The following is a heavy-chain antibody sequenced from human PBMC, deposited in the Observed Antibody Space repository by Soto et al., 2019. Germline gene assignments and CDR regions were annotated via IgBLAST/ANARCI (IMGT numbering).Heavy chain of an antibody. D-gene: IGHD3-22*01. CDR3: ARVRDSSGYYYVPPDYYGMDV. CDR2: ISAYNGNT. V-gene: IGHV1-18*01. Sequence: ASLRSSYRASGYNCTSWCITWERQAPGQGLEWMGWISAYNGNTNYAQKLQGRVTMTTDTSTSTAYMELRSLRSDDTAVYYCARVRDSSGYYYVPPDYYGMDVSGQGTTVTVSS. J-gene: IGHJ6*02. CDR1: GYNCTSWC.